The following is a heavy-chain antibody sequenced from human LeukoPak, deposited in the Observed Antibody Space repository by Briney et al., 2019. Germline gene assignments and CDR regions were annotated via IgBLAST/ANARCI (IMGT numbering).Heavy chain of an antibody. D-gene: IGHD6-6*01. J-gene: IGHJ6*03. CDR2: IYYSGST. V-gene: IGHV4-59*01. Sequence: PSETLSLTCTVSGGSISSYYWSWIRQPPGKGLEWIGYIYYSGSTNYNPSLKSRVTISVDTSKNQFSLKLSSVTAADTAVYYCARGEGGIDGSSSSSYYYYYYMDVWGKGTTVTVSS. CDR3: ARGEGGIDGSSSSSYYYYYYMDV. CDR1: GGSISSYY.